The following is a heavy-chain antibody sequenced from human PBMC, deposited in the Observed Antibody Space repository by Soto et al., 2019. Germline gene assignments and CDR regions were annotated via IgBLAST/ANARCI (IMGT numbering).Heavy chain of an antibody. CDR3: ARGYDFWSGGFDP. CDR2: IYHSGST. D-gene: IGHD3-3*01. V-gene: IGHV4-30-2*01. Sequence: SETLSLTCAVCGGSISSGGYSWSWIRQPPGKGLEWIGYIYHSGSTYYNPSLKSRVTISVDRSKNQFSLKLSSVTAADTAAYYCARGYDFWSGGFDPWGQGTLVTVSS. CDR1: GGSISSGGYS. J-gene: IGHJ5*02.